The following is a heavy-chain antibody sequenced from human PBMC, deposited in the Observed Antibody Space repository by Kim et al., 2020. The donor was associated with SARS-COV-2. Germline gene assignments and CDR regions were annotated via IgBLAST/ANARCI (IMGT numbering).Heavy chain of an antibody. CDR2: IGTAGDT. J-gene: IGHJ6*02. D-gene: IGHD3-9*01. CDR1: GFTFSSYD. CDR3: ARGDSLTGYFIPPYYYGMDV. Sequence: GGSLRLSCAASGFTFSSYDMHWVRQATGKGLEWVSAIGTAGDTYYPGSVKGRFTISRENAKNSLYLQMNSLRAGDTAVYYCARGDSLTGYFIPPYYYGMDVWGQGTTVTVSS. V-gene: IGHV3-13*01.